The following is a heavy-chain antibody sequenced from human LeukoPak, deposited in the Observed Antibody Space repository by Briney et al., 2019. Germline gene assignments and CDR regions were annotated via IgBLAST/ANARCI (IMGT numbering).Heavy chain of an antibody. D-gene: IGHD1-26*01. CDR1: GFTFSSYA. J-gene: IGHJ4*02. CDR3: ARVGYSGSYSDY. CDR2: ISSNGGST. V-gene: IGHV3-64*01. Sequence: AGSLRLSCAASGFTFSSYAMHWVRQAPGKGLEYVSAISSNGGSTYYANSVKGRFTISRDNSKDTLYLQMGSLRAEDMAVYYCARVGYSGSYSDYWGQGTLVTVSP.